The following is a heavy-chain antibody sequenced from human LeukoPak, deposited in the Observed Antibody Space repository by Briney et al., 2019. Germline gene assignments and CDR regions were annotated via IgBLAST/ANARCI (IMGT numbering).Heavy chain of an antibody. D-gene: IGHD2-15*01. Sequence: GGSLRLSCAASGFTFSSHWMNWVRQAPGKGLEWVANIREDGTEIYYMDSVKGRFTISRDNAKNSLYLQMNSLRAEDTAVYYCARGVYSIDYWGQGTLVTVSS. J-gene: IGHJ4*02. V-gene: IGHV3-7*01. CDR2: IREDGTEI. CDR3: ARGVYSIDY. CDR1: GFTFSSHW.